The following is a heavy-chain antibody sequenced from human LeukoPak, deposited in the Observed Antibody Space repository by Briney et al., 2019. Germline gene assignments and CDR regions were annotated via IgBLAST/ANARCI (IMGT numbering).Heavy chain of an antibody. CDR1: GFTVSSNY. CDR3: ARDEVRGALFDY. D-gene: IGHD3-10*01. Sequence: GGSLRLSCAASGFTVSSNYMSWVRQAPGKELEWVSVIYSGGSTYYADSVKGRFTISRDNSKNTLYLQMNSLRAEDTAVYYCARDEVRGALFDYWGQGTLVTVSS. CDR2: IYSGGST. J-gene: IGHJ4*02. V-gene: IGHV3-66*02.